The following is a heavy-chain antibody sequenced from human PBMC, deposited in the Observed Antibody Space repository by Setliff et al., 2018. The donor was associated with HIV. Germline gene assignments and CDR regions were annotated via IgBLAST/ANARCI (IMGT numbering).Heavy chain of an antibody. CDR3: ARGPPIVVVPAALLTFDY. D-gene: IGHD2-2*01. Sequence: SVKVSCKASGGTFSSYAISWVRQAPGQGLEWMGGIIPIFGTANYAQKFQGRVTMTTDTSTSTAYMELRSLRSDDTAVYYCARGPPIVVVPAALLTFDYWGQGTMVTVSS. CDR2: IIPIFGTA. V-gene: IGHV1-69*05. CDR1: GGTFSSYA. J-gene: IGHJ4*02.